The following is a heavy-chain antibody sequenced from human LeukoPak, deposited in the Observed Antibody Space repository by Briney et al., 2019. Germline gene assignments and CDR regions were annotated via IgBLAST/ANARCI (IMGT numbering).Heavy chain of an antibody. Sequence: SETLSLTCAVYGGSFSGYYWSWIRQPPGKGLEWIGEINHSGSTNYNPSLKSRVTISVDTSKNQFSLKLSSVTAADTAVYYCARSGGYGGNSGPNFMDYGGQGTLFTVSS. D-gene: IGHD4-23*01. CDR2: INHSGST. CDR3: ARSGGYGGNSGPNFMDY. CDR1: GGSFSGYY. V-gene: IGHV4-34*01. J-gene: IGHJ4*02.